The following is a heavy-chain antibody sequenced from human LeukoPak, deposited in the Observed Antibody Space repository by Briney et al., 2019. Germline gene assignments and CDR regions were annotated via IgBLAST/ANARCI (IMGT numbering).Heavy chain of an antibody. CDR3: ANSQGDDAFDI. D-gene: IGHD1-26*01. CDR1: GYTFTGYY. V-gene: IGHV1-2*02. J-gene: IGHJ3*02. CDR2: INPDSGGT. Sequence: ASVKVTCNASGYTFTGYYMHLVRHAPGQGLELMGLINPDSGGTNYAQKFEGRVNMTRDTSISTSYMELNRLMTNVKTEDYAANSQGDDAFDIWGQGTMVTVSS.